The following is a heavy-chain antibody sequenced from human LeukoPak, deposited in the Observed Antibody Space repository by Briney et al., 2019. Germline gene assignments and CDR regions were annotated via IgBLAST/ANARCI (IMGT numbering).Heavy chain of an antibody. CDR3: VINHNWAFDY. Sequence: PGGSLRLSCADSGFTFSGYSMNWVRQAPGKGLEWISYITSSNSIITYADSVKGRFTISRDNARNSLYLQMNSLSDEDTAVYFCVINHNWAFDYWGQGTLVTVSS. CDR2: ITSSNSII. J-gene: IGHJ4*02. D-gene: IGHD1-1*01. CDR1: GFTFSGYS. V-gene: IGHV3-48*02.